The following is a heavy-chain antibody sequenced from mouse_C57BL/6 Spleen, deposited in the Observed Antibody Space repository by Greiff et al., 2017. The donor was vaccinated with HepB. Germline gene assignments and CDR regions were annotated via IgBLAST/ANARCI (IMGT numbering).Heavy chain of an antibody. CDR1: GYTFTSYW. J-gene: IGHJ4*01. Sequence: QVQLQQPGAELVKPGASVKLSCKASGYTFTSYWMHWVKQRPGQGLEWIGMIHPNSGSTNYNEKFKSKATLTVDKSSSTAYMHLSSLTSEDSAVYYCARRIFSTVGATGFAYWGQGTSVTVSS. CDR3: ARRIFSTVGATGFAY. CDR2: IHPNSGST. V-gene: IGHV1-64*01. D-gene: IGHD1-1*01.